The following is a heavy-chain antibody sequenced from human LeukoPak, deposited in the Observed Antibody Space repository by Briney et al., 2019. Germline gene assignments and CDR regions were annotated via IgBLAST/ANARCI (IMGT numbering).Heavy chain of an antibody. Sequence: SETLSLTCTVSGGSISSSSYYWGWIRQPPWKGLEWFGSIYYSGSTYYNPSLKSRVTISVDTSKNQFSLKLSSVTAADTAVYYCARHLSDYYGSGSYYNSWGQGTLVTVSS. J-gene: IGHJ4*02. CDR2: IYYSGST. D-gene: IGHD3-10*01. CDR1: GGSISSSSYY. CDR3: ARHLSDYYGSGSYYNS. V-gene: IGHV4-39*01.